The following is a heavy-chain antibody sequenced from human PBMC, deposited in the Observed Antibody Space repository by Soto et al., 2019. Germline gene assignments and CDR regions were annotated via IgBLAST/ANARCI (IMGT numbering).Heavy chain of an antibody. V-gene: IGHV6-1*01. CDR3: ARGKYSSFDI. CDR2: TYYRSKWSN. CDR1: GDSVSSNGVA. Sequence: QVPLQQSGPGLLQPSQTLSLTCAISGDSVSSNGVAWNWIRQSPSRGLEWLGRTYYRSKWSNDYALSVRSRITINPDTYKNHFSRQLNSVTPEDTAVYYCARGKYSSFDIWGQGTTVTVSS. J-gene: IGHJ3*02. D-gene: IGHD6-13*01.